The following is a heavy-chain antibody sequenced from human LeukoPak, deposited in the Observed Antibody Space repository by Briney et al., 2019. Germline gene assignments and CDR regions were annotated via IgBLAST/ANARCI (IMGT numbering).Heavy chain of an antibody. J-gene: IGHJ5*01. V-gene: IGHV3-48*01. Sequence: GGSLRLSCAASGFTFSNYSMNWVRQAPGKGLEWVSYITSSSRTIYYADSVKGRFTISRDNAKNSLYLQMNSLRAEDTAVYYCTRKFGSWGQGTLVTVSS. CDR1: GFTFSNYS. CDR3: TRKFGS. CDR2: ITSSSRTI.